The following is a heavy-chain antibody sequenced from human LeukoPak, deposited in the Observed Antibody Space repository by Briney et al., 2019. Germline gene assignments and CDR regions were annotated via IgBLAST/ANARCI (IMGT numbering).Heavy chain of an antibody. CDR3: ATMTVASAFDY. V-gene: IGHV3-48*03. Sequence: PGGSLRLSCAVSGFTSEFTFSDYEMYWVRQAPGKGLEWVSYISSSGSTKYYADSVKGRFTTSRDNAKNSLFLQMNSLRAGDTAVYYCATMTVASAFDYWGQGTLVTVSS. J-gene: IGHJ4*02. CDR2: ISSSGSTK. D-gene: IGHD6-19*01. CDR1: GFTSEFTFSDYE.